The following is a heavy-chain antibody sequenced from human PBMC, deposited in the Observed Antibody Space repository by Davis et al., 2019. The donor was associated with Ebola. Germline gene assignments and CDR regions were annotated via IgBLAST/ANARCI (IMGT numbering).Heavy chain of an antibody. J-gene: IGHJ5*02. D-gene: IGHD3-3*01. V-gene: IGHV4-59*01. CDR2: IYYSGST. CDR1: GGSISSYY. CDR3: ARLHYDFWSGYYEGWFDP. Sequence: PSETLSLTCTVSGGSISSYYWSWIRQPPGKGLEWIGYIYYSGSTNYNPSLKSRVTISVDTSKNQFSLKLSSVTAADTAVYYCARLHYDFWSGYYEGWFDPWGQGTLVTVSS.